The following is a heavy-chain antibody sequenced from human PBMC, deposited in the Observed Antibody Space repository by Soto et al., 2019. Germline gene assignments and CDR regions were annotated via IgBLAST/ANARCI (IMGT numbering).Heavy chain of an antibody. J-gene: IGHJ5*02. Sequence: GGSLRLSCAASGFTFSSYAMHWVRQAPGKGLEWVAVISYDGSNKYYADSVKGRFTISRDNSKNTLYLQMNSLRAEDTAVYYCARGSSSSWCFNWFDPWGQGTLVTVSS. CDR3: ARGSSSSWCFNWFDP. V-gene: IGHV3-30-3*01. CDR1: GFTFSSYA. D-gene: IGHD6-13*01. CDR2: ISYDGSNK.